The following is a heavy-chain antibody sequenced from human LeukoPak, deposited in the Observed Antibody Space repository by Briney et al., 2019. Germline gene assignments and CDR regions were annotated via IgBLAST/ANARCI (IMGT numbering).Heavy chain of an antibody. CDR3: ARAFDYTAAYLHYYYMDV. CDR1: GYTFTGYY. CDR2: INPNSGGT. V-gene: IGHV1-2*02. D-gene: IGHD3-16*01. Sequence: GASVKVSCKASGYTFTGYYIHWVRQAPGQGLEWMGWINPNSGGTNYARKFQGRVTMTRDTSISTAYMELSRLRSDDTAVYYCARAFDYTAAYLHYYYMDVWGKGTTVTVSS. J-gene: IGHJ6*03.